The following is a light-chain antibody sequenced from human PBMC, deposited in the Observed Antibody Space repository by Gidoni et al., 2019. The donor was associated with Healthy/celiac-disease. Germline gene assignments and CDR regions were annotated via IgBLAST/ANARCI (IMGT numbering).Light chain of an antibody. V-gene: IGKV3-20*01. CDR2: GAS. J-gene: IGKJ1*01. CDR1: QSVSSSY. CDR3: QQYGSSPPLT. Sequence: IVLTQSPGTPSLSPGDSATLPCRPSQSVSSSYLAWYQQKPGQAPRLLMYGASSRATGIPDRCSGSGSGTDFTLTISRLEPEDFAVYYCQQYGSSPPLTFGQGTKVEIK.